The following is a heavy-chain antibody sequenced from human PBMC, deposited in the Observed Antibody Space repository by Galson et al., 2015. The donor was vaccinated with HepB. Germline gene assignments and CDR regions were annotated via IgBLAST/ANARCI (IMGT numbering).Heavy chain of an antibody. J-gene: IGHJ4*02. CDR1: GYSFTSYW. V-gene: IGHV5-51*03. Sequence: QSGAEVKKPGESLKISCKGSGYSFTSYWIAWVRQRPGKGLEWMGITYRVDSQTRYSPSFQGKVTISVNKSIDTAYLQWSSLKASDTAMYFCARLNYYDSTAYFHNYFDYWGQGTLVTVSS. D-gene: IGHD3-22*01. CDR3: ARLNYYDSTAYFHNYFDY. CDR2: TYRVDSQT.